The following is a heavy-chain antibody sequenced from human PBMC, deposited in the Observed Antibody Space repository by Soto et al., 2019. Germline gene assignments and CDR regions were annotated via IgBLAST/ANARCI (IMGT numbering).Heavy chain of an antibody. Sequence: PSETLSLTCAVSCYSISLGYYWGWIRHPAGKGLEWIVSIWHSGNTYYNPSLKSRVPISLDKSTNHFSLELTHVTAADTAGYYCARVTLAGRGGFGYWGLGIMVSVSS. CDR1: CYSISLGYY. CDR2: IWHSGNT. CDR3: ARVTLAGRGGFGY. J-gene: IGHJ4*02. V-gene: IGHV4-38-2*01. D-gene: IGHD2-15*01.